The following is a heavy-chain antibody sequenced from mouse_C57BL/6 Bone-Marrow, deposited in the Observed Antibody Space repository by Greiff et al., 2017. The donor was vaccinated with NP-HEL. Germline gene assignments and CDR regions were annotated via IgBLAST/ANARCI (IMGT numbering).Heavy chain of an antibody. Sequence: VQVVESGAELVKPGASVKLSCKASGYTFTEYTIHWVKQRSGQGLEWIGWFYPGSGSIKYNEKFKDKATLTADKSSSTVYMELSRLTSEDSAVYFCARHEDLGYYDYGFAYWGQGTLVTVSA. CDR1: GYTFTEYT. CDR3: ARHEDLGYYDYGFAY. CDR2: FYPGSGSI. D-gene: IGHD2-4*01. V-gene: IGHV1-62-2*01. J-gene: IGHJ3*01.